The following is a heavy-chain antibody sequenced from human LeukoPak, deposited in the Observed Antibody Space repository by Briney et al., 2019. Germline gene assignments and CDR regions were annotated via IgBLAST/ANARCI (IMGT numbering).Heavy chain of an antibody. Sequence: SETLSLTCTVSGGSISSSSYYWGWIRQPPGKGLEWIGSIYYSGSTYYNPSLKSRVTISVDTSKNQFSLKLSSVTAADTAVYYCARHRNLDYGDPEAFDIWGQGTMVTVSS. CDR3: ARHRNLDYGDPEAFDI. CDR1: GGSISSSSYY. J-gene: IGHJ3*02. V-gene: IGHV4-39*01. D-gene: IGHD4/OR15-4a*01. CDR2: IYYSGST.